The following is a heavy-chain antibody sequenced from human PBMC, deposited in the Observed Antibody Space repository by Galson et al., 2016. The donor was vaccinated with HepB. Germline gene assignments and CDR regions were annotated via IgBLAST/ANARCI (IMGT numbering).Heavy chain of an antibody. Sequence: ASXXXFSSYXXXWVXXAPGXXLEXXXSISGSGGSTYYADSVKGRFSISRDNSKNTLYLRTNSLRAEDTXXYYCVKDTARXGWFLFVXFDLXGRGXXVT. CDR3: VKDTARXGWFLFVXFDL. CDR1: XXXFSSYX. D-gene: IGHD6-19*01. CDR2: ISGSGGST. V-gene: IGHV3-23*01. J-gene: IGHJ2*01.